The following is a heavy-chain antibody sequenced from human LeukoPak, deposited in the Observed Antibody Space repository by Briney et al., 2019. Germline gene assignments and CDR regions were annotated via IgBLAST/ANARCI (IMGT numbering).Heavy chain of an antibody. Sequence: GGSLRLSCAASGFSFSGYWMTWARQAPGKGLEWVATIKEDGSEKYYADFVKGRFTISRDNAKNSRDLQMNSLRAEDTAVYYCARRGSTDYWGQGTLVTVSS. D-gene: IGHD2/OR15-2a*01. V-gene: IGHV3-7*03. CDR2: IKEDGSEK. J-gene: IGHJ4*02. CDR1: GFSFSGYW. CDR3: ARRGSTDY.